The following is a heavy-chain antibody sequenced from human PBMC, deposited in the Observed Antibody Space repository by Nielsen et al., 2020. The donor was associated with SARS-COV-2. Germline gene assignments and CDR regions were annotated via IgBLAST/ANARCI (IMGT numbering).Heavy chain of an antibody. V-gene: IGHV6-1*01. J-gene: IGHJ6*03. CDR1: GDRVSSSSAA. CDR2: TYYRSKWYN. CDR3: ARARGAYGDYYYYYYTDV. D-gene: IGHD4-17*01. Sequence: RTLSLTCAISGDRVSSSSAAWNWIRQSPSRGLEWLGRTYYRSKWYNDYAVSVKSRITINPDTSKNQFSLHLNSVTPEDTAVYYCARARGAYGDYYYYYYTDVWGKGTTVTVSS.